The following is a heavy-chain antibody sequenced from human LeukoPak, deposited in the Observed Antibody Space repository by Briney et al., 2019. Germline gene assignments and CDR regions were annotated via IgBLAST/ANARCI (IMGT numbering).Heavy chain of an antibody. J-gene: IGHJ4*02. Sequence: GGSLRLSCAAPGFTFSSYGMHWVRQAPGKGLEWVAVISYDGSNKYYADSVKGRFTISRDNSKNTLYLQMNSLRAEDTAVYYCAKDRSVTTGPFDYWGQGTLVPVSS. D-gene: IGHD4-17*01. CDR3: AKDRSVTTGPFDY. V-gene: IGHV3-30*18. CDR1: GFTFSSYG. CDR2: ISYDGSNK.